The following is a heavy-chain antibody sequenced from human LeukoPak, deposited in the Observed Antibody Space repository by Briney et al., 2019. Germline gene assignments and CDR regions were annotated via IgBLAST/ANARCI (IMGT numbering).Heavy chain of an antibody. CDR1: GFTFSSYA. CDR3: ARHPGKGHGCFDY. Sequence: GGSLRLSCAASGFTFSSYAMSWVRQAPGKGLEWVSAISSSGSTIYYADSVKGRFTISRDNAKNSLYLQMNSLRAEDTAVYYCARHPGKGHGCFDYWGQGTLVTVSS. V-gene: IGHV3-21*04. CDR2: ISSSGSTI. J-gene: IGHJ4*02. D-gene: IGHD6-13*01.